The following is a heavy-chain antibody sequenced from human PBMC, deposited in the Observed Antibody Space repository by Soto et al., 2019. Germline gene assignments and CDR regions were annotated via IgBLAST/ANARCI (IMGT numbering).Heavy chain of an antibody. V-gene: IGHV3-53*01. Sequence: WGSLRLSCAASGFTVSSNYMSWVRQAPGKGLECASVIYSGGSTYYADSVKGRFTISRDNSKNTLYLQMNSLRAEDTAVYYCARESTPDHSGSWFDPWGQGTLVTVSS. J-gene: IGHJ5*02. CDR1: GFTVSSNY. D-gene: IGHD6-25*01. CDR2: IYSGGST. CDR3: ARESTPDHSGSWFDP.